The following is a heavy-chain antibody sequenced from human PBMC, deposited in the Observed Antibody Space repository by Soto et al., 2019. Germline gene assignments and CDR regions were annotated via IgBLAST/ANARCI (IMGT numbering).Heavy chain of an antibody. Sequence: SETLSLTCAVSGGSISSSNWWSWVRQPPGKGLEWIGEIYHSGSTNYNPSLKSRVTISVDKSKNQFSLKLSSVTAADTAVYYCARGSYYYDSSGHYYVGDFDYWGQGTLVTVSS. CDR2: IYHSGST. V-gene: IGHV4-4*02. CDR1: GGSISSSNW. D-gene: IGHD3-22*01. J-gene: IGHJ4*02. CDR3: ARGSYYYDSSGHYYVGDFDY.